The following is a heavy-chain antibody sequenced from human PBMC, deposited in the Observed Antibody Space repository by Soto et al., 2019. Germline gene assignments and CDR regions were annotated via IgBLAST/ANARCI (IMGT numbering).Heavy chain of an antibody. J-gene: IGHJ2*01. CDR1: GFTVSSYA. CDR3: ARPLWRDDYNWGYFDL. Sequence: QVQLVESGGGVVQPGRSLRLSCAASGFTVSSYAMHWVRQAPGKGLEWGAVISYDGSNKYYADSVKGRFTISRDNSKNTLYLQMNSLRAEDTAVYYCARPLWRDDYNWGYFDLWGRGTLVTVSS. CDR2: ISYDGSNK. D-gene: IGHD4-4*01. V-gene: IGHV3-30-3*01.